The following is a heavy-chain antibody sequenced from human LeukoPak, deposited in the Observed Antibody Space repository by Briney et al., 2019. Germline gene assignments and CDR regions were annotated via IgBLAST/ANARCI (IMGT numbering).Heavy chain of an antibody. V-gene: IGHV1-3*01. CDR3: ARARPDIVVVWLDP. Sequence: ASVKVSCKASGYTFTSYAMRWVRQAPGQRLEWMGWVNAGNGNTKYSQKFQGRVTITRDTSASTAYMELSSLRSEDTAVYYCARARPDIVVVWLDPWGQGTLVTVSS. CDR2: VNAGNGNT. J-gene: IGHJ5*02. CDR1: GYTFTSYA. D-gene: IGHD2-2*01.